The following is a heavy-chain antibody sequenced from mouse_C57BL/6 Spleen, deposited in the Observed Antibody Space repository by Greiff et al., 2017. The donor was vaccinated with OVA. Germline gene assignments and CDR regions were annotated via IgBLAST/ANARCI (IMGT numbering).Heavy chain of an antibody. D-gene: IGHD1-1*01. CDR3: ARGDSTDDSYFDY. J-gene: IGHJ2*01. Sequence: EVQLQQSGPELVKPGASVKMSCKASGYTFTDYYMHWVKQSHGKSLEWVGYINPNNGGTSYNQKFKGKATLTVSKSSSTAYMELRSLTSEDSAVYYCARGDSTDDSYFDYWGKGTTLTVSS. V-gene: IGHV1-22*01. CDR1: GYTFTDYY. CDR2: INPNNGGT.